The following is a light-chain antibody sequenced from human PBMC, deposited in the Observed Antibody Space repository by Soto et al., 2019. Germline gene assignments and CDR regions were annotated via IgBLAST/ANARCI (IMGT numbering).Light chain of an antibody. V-gene: IGKV1-33*01. J-gene: IGKJ4*01. CDR2: DAS. CDR1: QDISNY. CDR3: QQYDNLPLT. Sequence: IRITQSPSSLSASTGDRVTITCRASQDISNYLNWYQQKPGKAPKLLIYDASNLETGVPSRFSGSGSGTDFTFTISSLQPEDIATYYCQQYDNLPLTFGGGTMVDI.